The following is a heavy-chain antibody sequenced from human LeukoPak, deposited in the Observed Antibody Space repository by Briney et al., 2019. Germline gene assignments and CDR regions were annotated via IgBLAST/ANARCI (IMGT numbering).Heavy chain of an antibody. D-gene: IGHD1-20*01. CDR2: ISSGGSTI. CDR1: GFTFSSYE. J-gene: IGHJ3*02. CDR3: AREYNWKQEGAFDI. Sequence: GGSLRLSCAASGFTFSSYEMNWVRQAPGKGQEWVSYISSGGSTIYYADSVKGRFTISRDNAKNSLYLQMNSLRAEDTAVYYCAREYNWKQEGAFDIWGQGTMVTVSS. V-gene: IGHV3-48*03.